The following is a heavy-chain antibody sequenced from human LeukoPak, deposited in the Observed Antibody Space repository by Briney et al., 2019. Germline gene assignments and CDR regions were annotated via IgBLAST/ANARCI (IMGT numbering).Heavy chain of an antibody. CDR2: IYYSGST. J-gene: IGHJ6*03. V-gene: IGHV4-39*07. D-gene: IGHD6-19*01. Sequence: PSETLSLTCTVSGGSISSSSYYWGWIRQPPGKGLEWIGSIYYSGSTNYNPSLKSRVTISVDTSKNQFSLKLSSVTAADTAVYYCARAGMSSGWYGWYYYMDVWGKGTTVTISS. CDR3: ARAGMSSGWYGWYYYMDV. CDR1: GGSISSSSYY.